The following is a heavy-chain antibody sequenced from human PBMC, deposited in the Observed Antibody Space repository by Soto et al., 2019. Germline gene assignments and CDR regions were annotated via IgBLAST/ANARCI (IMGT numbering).Heavy chain of an antibody. Sequence: PGGALRLSLAASGFPFSSYGIHWGRQAPGKGLEWVAAIWYDGSNKYYADSVKGRFTISRDNSKNTLYLQMNSLRAEDTAVYYCARDVPTPFDYWGQGTLVTVSS. CDR2: IWYDGSNK. CDR1: GFPFSSYG. J-gene: IGHJ4*02. CDR3: ARDVPTPFDY. V-gene: IGHV3-33*01.